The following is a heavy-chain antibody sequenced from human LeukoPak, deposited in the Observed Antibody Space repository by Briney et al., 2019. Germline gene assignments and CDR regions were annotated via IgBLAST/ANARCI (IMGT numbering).Heavy chain of an antibody. CDR1: GFPFSIHD. CDR3: AKSSSVGAHYDY. D-gene: IGHD1-26*01. J-gene: IGHJ4*02. CDR2: ISDSGGSP. V-gene: IGHV3-23*01. Sequence: GGSLTLSCSASGFPFSIHDMTWVRQAPGRGLEWVSAISDSGGSPYSAHSVTGRLTISRDNSKNTLYLQMNSLRAEDTAVYYCAKSSSVGAHYDYWGQGTLVTVSS.